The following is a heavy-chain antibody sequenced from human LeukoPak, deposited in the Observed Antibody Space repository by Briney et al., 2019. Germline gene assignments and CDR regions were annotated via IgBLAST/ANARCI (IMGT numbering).Heavy chain of an antibody. CDR1: GGSISSGGYY. J-gene: IGHJ5*02. D-gene: IGHD2-8*01. CDR2: IYYSGST. V-gene: IGHV4-31*03. Sequence: SETLSFTCTVSGGSISSGGYYWSWIRQHPGKGLEWIGYIYYSGSTYYNPSLKSRVTISVDTSKNQFSLKLSSVTAADTAVYYCARVGPGTINWFDPWGQGTLVTVSS. CDR3: ARVGPGTINWFDP.